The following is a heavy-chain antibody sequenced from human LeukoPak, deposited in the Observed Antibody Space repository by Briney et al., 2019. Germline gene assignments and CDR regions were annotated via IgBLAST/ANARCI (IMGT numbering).Heavy chain of an antibody. D-gene: IGHD4-17*01. Sequence: GGSLRLSCAASGFTVSSNYMSWVCQAPGKGLEWVSVIYSGGSTYYAASVKGRFTISRDNSKNTLYLQMNSLRVEDTAVYYCARVGSETTSWYFDLWGRGTLVTGSS. V-gene: IGHV3-66*01. J-gene: IGHJ2*01. CDR3: ARVGSETTSWYFDL. CDR2: IYSGGST. CDR1: GFTVSSNY.